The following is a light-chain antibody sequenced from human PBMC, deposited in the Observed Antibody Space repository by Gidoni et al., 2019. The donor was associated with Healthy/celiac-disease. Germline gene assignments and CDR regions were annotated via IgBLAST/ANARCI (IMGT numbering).Light chain of an antibody. V-gene: IGLV2-11*01. Sequence: QSALTQPRSVSGSPGQSVTISCTGTSSDVGGYNYVSWYQQRPGKAPKRMIYDVSKRPSGVPDRFSGSKSGNRASLTISGLQAEDEADYHCCSYAGSVWVFGGGTKLTVL. CDR1: SSDVGGYNY. J-gene: IGLJ3*02. CDR2: DVS. CDR3: CSYAGSVWV.